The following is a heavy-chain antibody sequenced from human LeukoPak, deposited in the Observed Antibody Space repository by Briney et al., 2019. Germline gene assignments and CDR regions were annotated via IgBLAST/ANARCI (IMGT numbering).Heavy chain of an antibody. J-gene: IGHJ4*02. CDR2: FKSKTDGGTT. CDR1: GFTFSKAW. V-gene: IGHV3-15*01. Sequence: KAGGSLRLSCAASGFTFSKAWMSWVRQAPGKGLEWVGRFKSKTDGGTTDYAAPVKGRFIVSRDDSKNTLYLQMNSLRTEDTAVYFCTKDIGYFDYWGRGTLVTVSS. CDR3: TKDIGYFDY.